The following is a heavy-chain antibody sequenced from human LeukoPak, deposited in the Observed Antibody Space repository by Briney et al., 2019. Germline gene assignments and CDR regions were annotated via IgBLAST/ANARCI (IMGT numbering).Heavy chain of an antibody. CDR2: ISYDGTNK. D-gene: IGHD1-26*01. CDR1: GFTFSDYA. V-gene: IGHV3-30-3*01. CDR3: AKDRHGGSYYGYFDY. Sequence: PGGSLRLSCAASGFTFSDYAMHWVRQAPGKGLEWVAVISYDGTNKYYADSVKGRFTISRDDSKNTLYLQMSSLRAEDTAVYYCAKDRHGGSYYGYFDYWGQGTLVTVSS. J-gene: IGHJ4*02.